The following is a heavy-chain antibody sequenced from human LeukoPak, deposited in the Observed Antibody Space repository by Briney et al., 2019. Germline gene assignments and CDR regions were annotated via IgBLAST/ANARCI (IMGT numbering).Heavy chain of an antibody. J-gene: IGHJ4*02. Sequence: SETLSLTCTVSGGSISSSSYYWGWIRQPPGKGLEWIGEINHSGSTNYNPSLKSRVTISVDTSKNQFSLKLSSVTAADTAVYYCARLFSSGWYYFDYWGQGTLVTVSS. V-gene: IGHV4-39*07. CDR1: GGSISSSSYY. CDR3: ARLFSSGWYYFDY. D-gene: IGHD6-19*01. CDR2: INHSGST.